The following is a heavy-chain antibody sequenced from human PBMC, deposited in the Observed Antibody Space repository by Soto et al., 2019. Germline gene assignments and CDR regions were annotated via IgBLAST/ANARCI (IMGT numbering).Heavy chain of an antibody. CDR2: MNPNSGNT. Sequence: EASVKVSCKASGYTFTSYDINWVRQATGQGLEWMGWMNPNSGNTGYAQKFQGRVTMTRNTSISTAYMELSSLRSEDTAVYYCARGQQLVFNYYYYYGMDVWGQGTTVTVSS. CDR1: GYTFTSYD. J-gene: IGHJ6*02. CDR3: ARGQQLVFNYYYYYGMDV. D-gene: IGHD6-13*01. V-gene: IGHV1-8*01.